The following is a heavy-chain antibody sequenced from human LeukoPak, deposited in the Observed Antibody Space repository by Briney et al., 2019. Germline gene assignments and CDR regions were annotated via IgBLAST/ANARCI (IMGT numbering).Heavy chain of an antibody. V-gene: IGHV3-30*18. CDR1: GFTFSSYG. Sequence: GGSLRLSCAASGFTFSSYGMHWVRQAPGKGLEWVAVISYDGSNKYYADSVKGRFTISSDNSKNTLYLQMNSLRAEDTAVYYCAKGRGDYASPFDYWGQGTLVTVSS. CDR2: ISYDGSNK. J-gene: IGHJ4*02. CDR3: AKGRGDYASPFDY. D-gene: IGHD4-17*01.